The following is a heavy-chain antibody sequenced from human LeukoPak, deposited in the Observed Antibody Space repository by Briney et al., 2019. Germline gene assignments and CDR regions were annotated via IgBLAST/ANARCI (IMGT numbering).Heavy chain of an antibody. Sequence: GSLRLSCAASGFTFSNYAMSWVRQAPGKGLEWVSAVSGRDTSTYYTDSVKGRFTISRDNSKNTLYLRMNSLSVEDTAIYYCAKWGDYDVLTGYYDSDYWGQGTLVTVSS. D-gene: IGHD3-9*01. V-gene: IGHV3-23*01. CDR2: VSGRDTST. CDR3: AKWGDYDVLTGYYDSDY. J-gene: IGHJ4*02. CDR1: GFTFSNYA.